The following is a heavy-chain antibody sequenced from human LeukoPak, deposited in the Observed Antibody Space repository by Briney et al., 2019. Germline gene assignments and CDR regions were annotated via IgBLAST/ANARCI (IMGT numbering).Heavy chain of an antibody. V-gene: IGHV3-21*06. CDR3: ARDRGMYSSFDY. J-gene: IGHJ4*02. Sequence: GGSLRLSCAASGFTFSSYNMNWVRQAPGKGLEWVSSIISTSNYIYYADSVKGRFTISIYNGKNSLYLQMNSLRAEDTVVYYCARDRGMYSSFDYWGQGTRVTVSS. CDR2: IISTSNYI. D-gene: IGHD6-19*01. CDR1: GFTFSSYN.